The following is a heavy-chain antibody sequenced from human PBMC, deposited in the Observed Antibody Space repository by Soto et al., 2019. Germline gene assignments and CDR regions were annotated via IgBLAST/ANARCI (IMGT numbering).Heavy chain of an antibody. CDR2: IYYSGST. CDR3: ARALGYCSGGSCYSDYYFDY. D-gene: IGHD2-15*01. V-gene: IGHV4-59*01. Sequence: SETLSLTCTVSGGSISSYYWSWIRQPPGKGLEWIGYIYYSGSTNYNPSLKSRVTISVDTSKNQFSLKLSSVTAADTAVYYCARALGYCSGGSCYSDYYFDYWGQGTLVTVSS. J-gene: IGHJ4*02. CDR1: GGSISSYY.